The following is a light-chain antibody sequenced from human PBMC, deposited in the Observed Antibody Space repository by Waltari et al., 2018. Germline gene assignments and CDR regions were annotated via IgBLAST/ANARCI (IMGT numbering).Light chain of an antibody. V-gene: IGLV2-23*02. CDR3: CSYAGNYVWV. Sequence: QSALTQPAAVSGSPGRSVTISCTGASSDIGRYDIVSWYQQYPGNAPKLVISDVSKRPSGVSDRFSGSKSGDTASLTISGLQFEDEADYYCCSYAGNYVWVFGGGTRLTVL. J-gene: IGLJ3*02. CDR2: DVS. CDR1: SSDIGRYDI.